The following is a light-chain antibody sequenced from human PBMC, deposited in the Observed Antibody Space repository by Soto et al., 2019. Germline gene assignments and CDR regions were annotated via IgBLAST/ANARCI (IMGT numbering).Light chain of an antibody. V-gene: IGKV3-15*01. J-gene: IGKJ1*01. CDR1: QSVGSY. CDR3: QQYDNLPPWT. Sequence: EVVMTQSPATLSVSPGERATLSCRASQSVGSYLAWYQHKPGQAHRLLIYGASIRATGVPARFSGSGSGTEFTLTISSLQSEDFAVYFCQQYDNLPPWTFGLGTTVEVK. CDR2: GAS.